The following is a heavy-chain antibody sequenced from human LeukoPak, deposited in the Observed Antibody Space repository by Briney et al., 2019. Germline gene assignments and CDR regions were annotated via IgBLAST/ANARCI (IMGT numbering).Heavy chain of an antibody. V-gene: IGHV4-38-2*02. Sequence: SETLSLTCTVSGYSISSGYYWGWIRQPPGKGLEWIGSIYHSGSTYYNPSLKSRVTISVDTSKNQFSLKLSSVTAADTAVYYCARSPDGWYTFWFDPWGQGTLVTVSS. CDR2: IYHSGST. D-gene: IGHD6-19*01. CDR3: ARSPDGWYTFWFDP. J-gene: IGHJ5*02. CDR1: GYSISSGYY.